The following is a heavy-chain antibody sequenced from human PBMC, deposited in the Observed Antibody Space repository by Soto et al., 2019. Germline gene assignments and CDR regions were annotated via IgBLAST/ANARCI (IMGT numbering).Heavy chain of an antibody. J-gene: IGHJ6*02. Sequence: SETLALTCAVYGGSFSYYYWSWVRQPPGKGLEWIGEANDRGITNYNPSLKSRVTISVDTSKNQVYLKVTSVTAADTAVYYCASGRGKCRDAKCFPPLYYYYYGMNAWGQGTTVTVSS. CDR2: ANDRGIT. D-gene: IGHD3-10*01. V-gene: IGHV4-34*01. CDR3: ASGRGKCRDAKCFPPLYYYYYGMNA. CDR1: GGSFSYYY.